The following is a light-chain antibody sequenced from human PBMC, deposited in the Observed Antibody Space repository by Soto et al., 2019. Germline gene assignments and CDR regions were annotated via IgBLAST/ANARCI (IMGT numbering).Light chain of an antibody. CDR3: AAWDDGLTGVI. CDR1: SSNVGSNT. J-gene: IGLJ2*01. CDR2: RNE. Sequence: QAVVAQPPSASGTPGQRVTISCSGSSSNVGSNTVDWYQHVAGTAPKLLIYRNEKRPSGVPARFSGSKSGTSASLAISGLQSDDEAEYFCAAWDDGLTGVIFGGGTKLTVL. V-gene: IGLV1-44*01.